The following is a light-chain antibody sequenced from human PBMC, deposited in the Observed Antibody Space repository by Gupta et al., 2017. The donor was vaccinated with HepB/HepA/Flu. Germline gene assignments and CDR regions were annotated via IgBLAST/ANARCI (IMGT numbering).Light chain of an antibody. J-gene: IGLJ3*02. CDR3: AAWDDSLSGRWV. V-gene: IGLV1-47*01. Sequence: QSVLTQPPSPSGTPGQRVTISCSGSSSNIGSNYVYWYQQLPGTAPKLLIYRNNQRPSGVPDRFSGSKSGTSASPAISGLRSEDEADYYCAAWDDSLSGRWVFGGGTKLTVL. CDR2: RNN. CDR1: SSNIGSNY.